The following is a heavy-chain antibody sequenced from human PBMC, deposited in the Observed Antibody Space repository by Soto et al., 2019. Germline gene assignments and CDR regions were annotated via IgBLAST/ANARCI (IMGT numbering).Heavy chain of an antibody. Sequence: EVQLLESGGGLVQPGGSLRLSCTASGFTFSSYAMSWVRQVPGKGLEWVSTISGSGGSTYYTDSVKGRFTISRDNSKNTLYRQRNSLRVEDTAVYYCAKRAGYSSGWLDYWGQGTLVTVSS. CDR2: ISGSGGST. CDR3: AKRAGYSSGWLDY. CDR1: GFTFSSYA. V-gene: IGHV3-23*01. J-gene: IGHJ4*02. D-gene: IGHD2-15*01.